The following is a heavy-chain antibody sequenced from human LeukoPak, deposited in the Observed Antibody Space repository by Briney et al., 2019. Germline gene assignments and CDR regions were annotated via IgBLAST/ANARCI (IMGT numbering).Heavy chain of an antibody. V-gene: IGHV1-2*02. CDR1: GYTFTGYY. CDR3: AREILGYCSSTSCPMDV. CDR2: INPNSGGT. D-gene: IGHD2-2*01. Sequence: ASVKVSCKASGYTFTGYYMHWVRQAPGQGLEWMGWINPNSGGTNYAQKFQGRVTMTRDTSISTAYMELSRLRSDDTAVYYCAREILGYCSSTSCPMDVWGKGTTVTVSS. J-gene: IGHJ6*03.